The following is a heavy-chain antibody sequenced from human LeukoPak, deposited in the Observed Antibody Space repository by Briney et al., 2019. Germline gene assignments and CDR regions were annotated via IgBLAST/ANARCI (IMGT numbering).Heavy chain of an antibody. J-gene: IGHJ4*02. D-gene: IGHD6-19*01. V-gene: IGHV3-11*03. Sequence: PGGALRLPRAPSGFHYLDEFQSWIRQAPGKGLEWVSYISNSGSYTNYADSVKGRFTISRDNAKNSLYLQMNSLRAEDTAVYYCARSRTAGTGAYFDYWGQGTLLSVSS. CDR3: ARSRTAGTGAYFDY. CDR2: ISNSGSYT. CDR1: GFHYLDEF.